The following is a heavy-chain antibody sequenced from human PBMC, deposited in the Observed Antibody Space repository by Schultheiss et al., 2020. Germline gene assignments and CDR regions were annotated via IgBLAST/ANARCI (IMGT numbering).Heavy chain of an antibody. V-gene: IGHV4-61*01. CDR1: GGSVSSGSYY. CDR3: AAYSSGYYYDWFDP. CDR2: IYYSGST. J-gene: IGHJ5*02. D-gene: IGHD3-22*01. Sequence: SETLSLTCTVSGGSVSSGSYYWSWIRQPPGKGLEWIGYIYYSGSTNYNPSLKSRVTISVDTSKNQFSLKLSSVTAADTAVYYCAAYSSGYYYDWFDPWGLGTLVTVSA.